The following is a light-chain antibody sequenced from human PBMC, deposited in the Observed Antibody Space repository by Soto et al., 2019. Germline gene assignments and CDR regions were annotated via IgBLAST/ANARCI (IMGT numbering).Light chain of an antibody. V-gene: IGKV3-20*01. Sequence: IVLTQSPGTLSLSPGERATLSCRASQSVSSSYLAWYQQKPGQAPRLLMYEASSRATGIPDRFSGSGSGTDFTLTISRLEAEDFAVYYCQQSSSSPITFGQGTRLEIK. CDR2: EAS. J-gene: IGKJ5*01. CDR3: QQSSSSPIT. CDR1: QSVSSSY.